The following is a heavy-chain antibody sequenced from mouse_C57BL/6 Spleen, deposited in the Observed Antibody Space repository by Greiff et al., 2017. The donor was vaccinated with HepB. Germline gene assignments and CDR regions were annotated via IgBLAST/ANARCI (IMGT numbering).Heavy chain of an antibody. V-gene: IGHV1-76*01. J-gene: IGHJ3*01. CDR2: IYPGSGNT. CDR3: ARSGHFAWFAY. D-gene: IGHD3-1*01. CDR1: GYTFTDYY. Sequence: VQLQQSGAELVRPGASVKLSCKASGYTFTDYYINWVKQRPGQGLEWIARIYPGSGNTYYNEKFKGKATLTAEKSSSTAYMQLSSLTSEDSAVYLCARSGHFAWFAYWGQGTLVTVSA.